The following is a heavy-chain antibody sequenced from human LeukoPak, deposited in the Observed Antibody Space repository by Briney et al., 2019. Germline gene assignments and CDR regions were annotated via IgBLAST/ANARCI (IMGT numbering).Heavy chain of an antibody. CDR3: ARTYYYDSSGYLIDDFDL. CDR2: IYYGGST. V-gene: IGHV4-59*08. J-gene: IGHJ3*01. Sequence: SETLSLTSTVSGGSISSYYWSLIRQPLRKRLECSGYIYYGGSTNYNPSLKSRVTISVDTSKTQFSLKLSSVTARDKDVYYCARTYYYDSSGYLIDDFDLWGQGTMVTVSS. CDR1: GGSISSYY. D-gene: IGHD3-22*01.